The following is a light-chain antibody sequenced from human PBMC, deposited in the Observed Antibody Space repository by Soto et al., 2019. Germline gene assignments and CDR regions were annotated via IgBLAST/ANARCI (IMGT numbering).Light chain of an antibody. Sequence: IQVTQSPSFLSASIGDRVTITCRTSQGVTNSFAWYQQKSGKAPRLLIYSISSLKTGVPSRFSGSGSGTEFTLSISSLQPEDFATYYCQQLYTYPHTFGLGTQLEI. CDR2: SIS. J-gene: IGKJ2*01. CDR1: QGVTNS. CDR3: QQLYTYPHT. V-gene: IGKV1-9*01.